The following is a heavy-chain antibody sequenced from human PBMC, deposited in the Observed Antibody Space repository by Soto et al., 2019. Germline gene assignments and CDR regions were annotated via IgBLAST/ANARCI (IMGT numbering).Heavy chain of an antibody. V-gene: IGHV5-51*01. CDR3: ARQGYCSNTACYTVDY. Sequence: GESLKISCTGSGYTFTNYWIGWVRQMPGKGLEWMGIIYPGDSNTRYSPSFQGQVTISADKSISTAYLQWSSLKASDTAMYFCARQGYCSNTACYTVDYWGQGTLVTVSS. CDR2: IYPGDSNT. D-gene: IGHD2-2*02. J-gene: IGHJ4*02. CDR1: GYTFTNYW.